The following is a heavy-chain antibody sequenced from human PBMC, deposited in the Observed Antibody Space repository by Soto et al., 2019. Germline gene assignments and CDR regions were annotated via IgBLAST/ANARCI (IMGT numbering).Heavy chain of an antibody. CDR2: IFYSGTT. J-gene: IGHJ6*02. V-gene: IGHV4-30-4*01. CDR3: AKDLWVEPELYYYGMDV. Sequence: SETLSLTCTVSGDSISSADYYWSWIRQTPGKGLEWIGHIFYSGTTYYNPSLKSRLTISVDTSKNHFSLRLTSVTAADTAVYYCAKDLWVEPELYYYGMDVWGQGTTVTVS. D-gene: IGHD1-1*01. CDR1: GDSISSADYY.